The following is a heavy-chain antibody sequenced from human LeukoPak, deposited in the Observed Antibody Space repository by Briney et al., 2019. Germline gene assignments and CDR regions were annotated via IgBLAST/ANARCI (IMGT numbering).Heavy chain of an antibody. Sequence: ASVKVSCKASGYTFTSYGISWVRQAPGQGLEWMGWISAYNGNTNYAQKFQGRVTITADKSTSTAYMELSSLRSEDTAVYYCASGYSYGYRYDAFPKIDYWGQGTLVTVSS. CDR3: ASGYSYGYRYDAFPKIDY. CDR1: GYTFTSYG. CDR2: ISAYNGNT. J-gene: IGHJ4*02. D-gene: IGHD5-18*01. V-gene: IGHV1-18*01.